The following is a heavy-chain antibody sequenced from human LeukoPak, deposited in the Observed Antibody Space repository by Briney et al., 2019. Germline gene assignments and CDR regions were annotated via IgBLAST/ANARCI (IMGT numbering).Heavy chain of an antibody. CDR3: AKSYLWFGELSHFDY. CDR2: IRSDGSNK. J-gene: IGHJ4*02. CDR1: GFTFSSYG. V-gene: IGHV3-30*02. D-gene: IGHD3-10*01. Sequence: GGSLRLSCAASGFTFSSYGMHWVRRAPGKGLEWVAFIRSDGSNKYYADSVKGRFTISRDNSKNTLYLQMNSLRAEDTAVYYCAKSYLWFGELSHFDYWGQGTLVTVSS.